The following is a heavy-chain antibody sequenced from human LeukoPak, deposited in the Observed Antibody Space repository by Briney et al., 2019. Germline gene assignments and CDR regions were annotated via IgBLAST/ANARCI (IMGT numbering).Heavy chain of an antibody. CDR3: ATGLEWSKGTFDY. V-gene: IGHV1-69*13. J-gene: IGHJ4*02. CDR1: GGTFSSYA. D-gene: IGHD3-3*01. CDR2: IIPIFGTA. Sequence: SVKVSCKASGGTFSSYAISWVRQAPGQGLEWMGGIIPIFGTANYAQKFQGRVTITADESTSTAYMELSSLRSEDTAVYYCATGLEWSKGTFDYWGQGILVTVSS.